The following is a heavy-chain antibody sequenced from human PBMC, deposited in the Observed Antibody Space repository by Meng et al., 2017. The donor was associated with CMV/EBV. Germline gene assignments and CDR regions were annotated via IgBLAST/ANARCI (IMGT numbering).Heavy chain of an antibody. Sequence: ASVKVSCKASGYTFTSYGISWVRQAPGQGLEWMGWISAYNGNTNYAQKFQGRVTITRNTSISTAYMELSSLRSEDTAVYYCARVYPTIFGVVRSMDVWGQGTTVTVSS. CDR3: ARVYPTIFGVVRSMDV. J-gene: IGHJ6*02. CDR1: GYTFTSYG. V-gene: IGHV1-18*01. CDR2: ISAYNGNT. D-gene: IGHD3-3*01.